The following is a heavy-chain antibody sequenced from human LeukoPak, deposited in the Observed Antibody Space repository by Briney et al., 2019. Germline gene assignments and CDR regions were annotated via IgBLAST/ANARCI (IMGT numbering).Heavy chain of an antibody. V-gene: IGHV4-39*07. D-gene: IGHD3-9*01. CDR2: IYYSGST. Sequence: SETLSLTCTVSGGSISSSSYYWGGIRQPPGKGLEWIGSIYYSGSTYYNPSLKSRVTISVDTSTNQFSLKLSSVTAADTAVYYCASSYYDIFTCYLTPYFDYWGQGTLVTVSS. CDR3: ASSYYDIFTCYLTPYFDY. J-gene: IGHJ4*02. CDR1: GGSISSSSYY.